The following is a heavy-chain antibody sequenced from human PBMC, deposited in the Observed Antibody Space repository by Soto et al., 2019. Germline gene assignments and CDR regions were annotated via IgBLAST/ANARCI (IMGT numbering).Heavy chain of an antibody. J-gene: IGHJ4*02. Sequence: QVQLVQSGAEVKKPGSSVKVSCKASGGTFSSYAISWVRQAPGQGLEWMGGIIPIFGTANYAQKFQGRVTITADESTSKAYMELSSLRSEDTAVYYCASTLSWGTTVVTHCFDYWGQGTLVTVSS. CDR1: GGTFSSYA. V-gene: IGHV1-69*12. CDR3: ASTLSWGTTVVTHCFDY. CDR2: IIPIFGTA. D-gene: IGHD4-17*01.